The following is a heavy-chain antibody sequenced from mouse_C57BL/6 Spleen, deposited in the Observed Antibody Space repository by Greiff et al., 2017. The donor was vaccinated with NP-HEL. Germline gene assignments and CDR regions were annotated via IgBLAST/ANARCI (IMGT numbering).Heavy chain of an antibody. J-gene: IGHJ4*01. CDR2: IHPRSGNT. D-gene: IGHD4-1*01. Sequence: QVQLKESGAELARPGASVKLSCKASGYTFTSYGRSWVKQRTGQGLEWIGEIHPRSGNTYYNEKFKGKATLTADKSSSTAYMELRSLTSEDSAVYFCARPGGYAMDYWGQGTSVTVSS. V-gene: IGHV1-81*01. CDR1: GYTFTSYG. CDR3: ARPGGYAMDY.